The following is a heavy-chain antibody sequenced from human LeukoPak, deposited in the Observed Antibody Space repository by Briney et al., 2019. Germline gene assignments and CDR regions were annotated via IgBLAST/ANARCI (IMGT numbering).Heavy chain of an antibody. CDR1: VASISGRRSY. J-gene: IGHJ4*02. V-gene: IGHV4-39*01. D-gene: IGHD4/OR15-4a*01. Sequence: SETLSLTCTVSVASISGRRSYWGWIRQPPGKGLEWIGSVFHSGTTYYNPSLKSRLTISVDTSKKQFSLKLSSVTAADPAVYYSARWNYSGANPVLDYWGQGTLVTVSS. CDR3: ARWNYSGANPVLDY. CDR2: VFHSGTT.